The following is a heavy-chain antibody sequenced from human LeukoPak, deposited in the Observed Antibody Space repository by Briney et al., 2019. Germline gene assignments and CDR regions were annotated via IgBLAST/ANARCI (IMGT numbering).Heavy chain of an antibody. J-gene: IGHJ3*02. CDR3: ARDLRYYYGSGTSQDAFDI. D-gene: IGHD3-10*01. Sequence: GASVKVSCKASGGTFSNYTISWVRQAPGQGLEWMGRIIPILGIANYAQKFQGRVTITADKSTSTAYMELSSLRSEDTAVYYCARDLRYYYGSGTSQDAFDIWGQGTMVTVSS. CDR2: IIPILGIA. CDR1: GGTFSNYT. V-gene: IGHV1-69*04.